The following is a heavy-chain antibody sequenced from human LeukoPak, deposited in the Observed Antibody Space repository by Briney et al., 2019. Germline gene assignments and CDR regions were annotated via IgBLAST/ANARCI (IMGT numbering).Heavy chain of an antibody. J-gene: IGHJ4*02. CDR2: IWYDGSNK. D-gene: IGHD1-26*01. CDR1: GFTFSNYV. V-gene: IGHV3-33*01. Sequence: GGSLRLSCAASGFTFSNYVMHWVRQAPGKGLGWVAVIWYDGSNKDYAYSVKGRITISRDNSKNTLYLQMNSLRAEDTAVYYCARDEEYSGSYGGSYFDYWGQGTLVTVSS. CDR3: ARDEEYSGSYGGSYFDY.